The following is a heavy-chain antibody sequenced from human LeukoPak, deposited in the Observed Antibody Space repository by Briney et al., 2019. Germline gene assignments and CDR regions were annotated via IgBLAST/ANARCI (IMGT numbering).Heavy chain of an antibody. D-gene: IGHD6-13*01. CDR2: IYHSGST. J-gene: IGHJ5*02. CDR3: ARDIAAAGTGGGWFDP. V-gene: IGHV4-38-2*02. Sequence: SETLSLTCTVSGYSISSGYYWGWIRQPPGKGLEWIGIIYHSGSTYYNPSLKSRVTISVDTSKNQFSLKLSSVTAADTAVYYCARDIAAAGTGGGWFDPWGQGTLVTVSS. CDR1: GYSISSGYY.